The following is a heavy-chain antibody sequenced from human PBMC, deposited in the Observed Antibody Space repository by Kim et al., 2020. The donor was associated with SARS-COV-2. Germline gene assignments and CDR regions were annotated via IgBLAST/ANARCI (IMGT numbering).Heavy chain of an antibody. CDR3: ARDPREVTTIPMYNWFDP. CDR2: IIPIFGTA. V-gene: IGHV1-69*13. J-gene: IGHJ5*02. Sequence: SVKVSCKASGGTFSSYAISWVRQAPGQGLEWMGGIIPIFGTANYAQKFQGRVTITADESTSTAYMELSSLRSEDTAVYYCARDPREVTTIPMYNWFDPWGQGTLVTVSS. D-gene: IGHD4-17*01. CDR1: GGTFSSYA.